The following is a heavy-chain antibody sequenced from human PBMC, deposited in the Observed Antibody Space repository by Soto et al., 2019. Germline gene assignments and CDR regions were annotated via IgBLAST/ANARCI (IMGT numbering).Heavy chain of an antibody. CDR3: ARSQDSSGYWNNCFDP. J-gene: IGHJ5*02. Sequence: QVQLVQSGAEVKKPGSSVKVSCKASGGTFSTYTITWVRQAPGQGLEWMGGIITIFGTANYPQKFQGRVTITADESTSTDYMEMSSLRSEETAVYYCARSQDSSGYWNNCFDPWGQGTLVTVSS. CDR2: IITIFGTA. CDR1: GGTFSTYT. D-gene: IGHD3-22*01. V-gene: IGHV1-69*01.